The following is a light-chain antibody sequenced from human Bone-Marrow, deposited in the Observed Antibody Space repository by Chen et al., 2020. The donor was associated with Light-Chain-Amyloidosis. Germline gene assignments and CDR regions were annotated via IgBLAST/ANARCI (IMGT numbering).Light chain of an antibody. CDR3: SSYTITNTLV. V-gene: IGLV2-14*01. J-gene: IGLJ1*01. Sequence: QSALTQPSSVSGSPGQSIHIPRTGTSSDVGGDNHVSWYQQHPDKAPKLMIYEVTNRPSWVPDRFSGSKSDNTASLTISGLQTEDEADYFCSSYTITNTLVFGSGTRVTVL. CDR1: SSDVGGDNH. CDR2: EVT.